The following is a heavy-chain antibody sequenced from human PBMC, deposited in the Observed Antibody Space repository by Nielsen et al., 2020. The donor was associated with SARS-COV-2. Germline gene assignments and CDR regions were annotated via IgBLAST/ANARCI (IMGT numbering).Heavy chain of an antibody. J-gene: IGHJ4*02. V-gene: IGHV1-2*06. CDR3: ARDLEWDDYVWGTL. CDR1: GSTFTGYY. CDR2: INPNSGGT. D-gene: IGHD3-16*01. Sequence: ASVKVSCKASGSTFTGYYMHWVRQAPGQGLEWMGRINPNSGGTNYAQKFQGRVTMTRDTSISTAYMELSRLRSDDTAVYYCARDLEWDDYVWGTLWGQGTLVTVSS.